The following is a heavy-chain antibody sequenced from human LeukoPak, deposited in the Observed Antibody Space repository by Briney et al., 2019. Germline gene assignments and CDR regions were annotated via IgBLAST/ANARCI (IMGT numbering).Heavy chain of an antibody. D-gene: IGHD6-19*01. CDR2: IYYSGST. V-gene: IGHV4-59*01. J-gene: IGHJ6*03. Sequence: SETLSLTCTVSGGSISSYYWSWIRQPPGKGLEWIGYIYYSGSTNYNPSLKSRVTISVDTSKNQFSLKLSSVTAADTAVYYCARDRIAVAGTDYYYYMDVWGKGTTVPVSS. CDR3: ARDRIAVAGTDYYYYMDV. CDR1: GGSISSYY.